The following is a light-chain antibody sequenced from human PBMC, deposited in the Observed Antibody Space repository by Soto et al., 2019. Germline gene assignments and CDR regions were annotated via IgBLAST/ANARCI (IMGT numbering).Light chain of an antibody. CDR3: SAIAGSRTYV. V-gene: IGLV2-23*01. Sequence: QSALTQPASVSGSPGQSITISCTGTSSVVGSYNLVSWYQQYPGKAPKLMIYEGSKRPSGVSNRFSGSKSGNTASLTISGLQALDENDSYCSAIAGSRTYVVGTGTKVTVL. J-gene: IGLJ1*01. CDR2: EGS. CDR1: SSVVGSYNL.